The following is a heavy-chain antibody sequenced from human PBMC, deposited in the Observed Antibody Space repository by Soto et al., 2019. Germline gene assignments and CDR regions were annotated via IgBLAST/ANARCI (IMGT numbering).Heavy chain of an antibody. CDR2: ISAYNGNT. V-gene: IGHV1-18*04. Sequence: ASVKVSCKASGYTFTSYGISWVRQAPGQGLEWMGWISAYNGNTNYARKLQGRVTMTTDTSTSTAYTELRSLRSDDTAVYYCARYCSSTSCDHYFDYWGQGTLVTVSS. CDR3: ARYCSSTSCDHYFDY. J-gene: IGHJ4*02. D-gene: IGHD2-2*01. CDR1: GYTFTSYG.